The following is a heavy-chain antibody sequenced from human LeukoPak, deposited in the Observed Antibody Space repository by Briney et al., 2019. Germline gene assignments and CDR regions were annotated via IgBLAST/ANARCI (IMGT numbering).Heavy chain of an antibody. J-gene: IGHJ5*02. Sequence: ASVKVSCKVSGYTLAELSMHWVRQAPGKGLEWMGGFDPEDGETIYAQKFQGRVTMTEDTSTDTAYMGLSSLRSEDTAVYYCASGRDGYNEGPWWFDPWGQGTLVTVSS. D-gene: IGHD5-24*01. CDR3: ASGRDGYNEGPWWFDP. CDR1: GYTLAELS. V-gene: IGHV1-24*01. CDR2: FDPEDGET.